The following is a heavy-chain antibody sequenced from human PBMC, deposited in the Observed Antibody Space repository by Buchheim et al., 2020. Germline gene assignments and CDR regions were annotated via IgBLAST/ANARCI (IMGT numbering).Heavy chain of an antibody. Sequence: QLQLQESGPGLVKPSETLSLTCTVSGGSISSSSYYWGWIRQPPGKGLEWIGSIYYSGSTYYNPSLKSRVPISVDTSKNQFSLKLSSVTAADTAVYYCARVSYDSSGYFPYYYYGMDVWGQGTT. CDR2: IYYSGST. J-gene: IGHJ6*02. V-gene: IGHV4-39*07. D-gene: IGHD3-22*01. CDR1: GGSISSSSYY. CDR3: ARVSYDSSGYFPYYYYGMDV.